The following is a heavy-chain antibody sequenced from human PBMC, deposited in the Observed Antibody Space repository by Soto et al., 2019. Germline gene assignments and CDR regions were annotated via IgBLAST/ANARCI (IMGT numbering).Heavy chain of an antibody. CDR3: ASGPPTMLVDRYFQL. CDR2: IIPIFGTA. V-gene: IGHV1-69*13. J-gene: IGHJ1*01. D-gene: IGHD3-22*01. Sequence: SVKVSCKASGGTFSSYAISWVRHAPGQGLEWMGGIIPIFGTANYAQKFQGRVTITADESTSTAYMALSSLRSEDTAVYYCASGPPTMLVDRYFQLWGQGTLVTVS. CDR1: GGTFSSYA.